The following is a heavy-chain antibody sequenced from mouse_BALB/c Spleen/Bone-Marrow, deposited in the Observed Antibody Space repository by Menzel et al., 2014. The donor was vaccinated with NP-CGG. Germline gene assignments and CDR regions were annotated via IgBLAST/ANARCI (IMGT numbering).Heavy chain of an antibody. V-gene: IGHV1-7*01. CDR2: INPSTGYI. D-gene: IGHD1-1*01. J-gene: IGHJ4*01. Sequence: VQLQQSGAELAKPGASVKMSCKASGYTFTSYWMHWVKQRPGQGLEWIGYINPSTGYIEYNQKFKDKATLTADKSSSTAYMQLSSLTSEDSAVYYCARQITTVDYAMDYWGQGTSVTVSS. CDR3: ARQITTVDYAMDY. CDR1: GYTFTSYW.